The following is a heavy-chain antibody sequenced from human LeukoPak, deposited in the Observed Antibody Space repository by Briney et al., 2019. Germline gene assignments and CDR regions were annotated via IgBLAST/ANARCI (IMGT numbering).Heavy chain of an antibody. CDR1: GGSIDTYY. D-gene: IGHD3-9*01. Sequence: PSETLSLICTVSGGSIDTYYWSWIRQPPGKGLEWIGYIYYSGSTKYNPSLNSRVTISVDTSKNQFSLKLSSVTTADTAVYYCARGSVLGKYDRNFDYWGQGTLVTVSS. CDR2: IYYSGST. CDR3: ARGSVLGKYDRNFDY. J-gene: IGHJ4*02. V-gene: IGHV4-59*01.